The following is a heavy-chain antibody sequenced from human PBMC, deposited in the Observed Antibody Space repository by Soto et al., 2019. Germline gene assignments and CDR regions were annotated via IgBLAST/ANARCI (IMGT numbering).Heavy chain of an antibody. CDR3: AGNYDSSGIGRPFSI. V-gene: IGHV1-18*01. CDR1: GYTFTSYG. D-gene: IGHD3-22*01. CDR2: ISAFNGNT. J-gene: IGHJ4*02. Sequence: GASVKVSCKASGYTFTSYGISWVRQAPGQGLEWMGWISAFNGNTYYAQKLQGRVTMTTDTSTSTAYMELRSLRSDDTAVYYCAGNYDSSGIGRPFSIRGQGTLVTVS.